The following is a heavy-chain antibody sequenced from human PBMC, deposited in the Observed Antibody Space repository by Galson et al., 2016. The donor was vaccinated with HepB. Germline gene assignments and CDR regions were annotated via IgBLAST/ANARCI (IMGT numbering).Heavy chain of an antibody. V-gene: IGHV3-9*01. J-gene: IGHJ4*02. Sequence: SLRLSCAASGFSFDDYAMHWVRQGPGKGLEWVSGISWNGDILDYADSVKGRFTISRDNAKRSLYLQMNSLRDEDTAFYYCTKESRRVLGTNWGQGTLVTVSS. CDR1: GFSFDDYA. CDR3: TKESRRVLGTN. CDR2: ISWNGDIL. D-gene: IGHD6-13*01.